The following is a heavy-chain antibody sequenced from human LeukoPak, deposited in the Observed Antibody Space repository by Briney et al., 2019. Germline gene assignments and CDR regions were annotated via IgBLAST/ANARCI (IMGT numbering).Heavy chain of an antibody. D-gene: IGHD6-19*01. CDR1: GFTFSDYY. CDR2: ISSSIRYT. V-gene: IGHV3-11*06. CDR3: ARGQAGSGWTFDY. J-gene: IGHJ4*02. Sequence: GGSLRLSCAASGFTFSDYYMSWIRQAPGKGLEWVSYISSSIRYTNYTDSVKGRFTISKDNAKNSLYLQMNSLRAEDTAVYYCARGQAGSGWTFDYWGQGTLVTVSS.